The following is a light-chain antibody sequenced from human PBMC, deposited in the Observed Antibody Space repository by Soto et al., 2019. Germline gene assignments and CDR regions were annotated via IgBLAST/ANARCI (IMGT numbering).Light chain of an antibody. CDR3: CSSVGGPIWV. CDR1: SSDVGGYDR. V-gene: IGLV2-23*02. CDR2: EVN. J-gene: IGLJ3*02. Sequence: QSALTQPASLSGSPGQSITISCTGTSSDVGGYDRVSWYQHHPGKAPTLMIYEVNKRPSGVSYRFSGSKSGNTASLTISGLQAEDEADYYCCSSVGGPIWVFGGGTKVTVL.